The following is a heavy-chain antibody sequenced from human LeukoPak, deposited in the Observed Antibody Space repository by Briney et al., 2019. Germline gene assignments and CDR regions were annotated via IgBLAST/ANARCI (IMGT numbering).Heavy chain of an antibody. CDR1: GYTFTTYY. J-gene: IGHJ6*02. CDR3: ARDSFMTTVTPSSMDV. CDR2: INTSGGST. V-gene: IGHV1-46*01. Sequence: ASAKVSCKASGYTFTTYYMHWVRQAPGQGLEWMGIINTSGGSTRYTQKFQGRVTMTRDTSTSTVYMELSSLRSEDTAVYYCARDSFMTTVTPSSMDVWGQGTTVTVSS. D-gene: IGHD4-17*01.